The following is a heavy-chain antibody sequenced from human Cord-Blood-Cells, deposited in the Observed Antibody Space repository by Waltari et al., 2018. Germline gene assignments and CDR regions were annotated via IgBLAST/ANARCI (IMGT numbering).Heavy chain of an antibody. J-gene: IGHJ5*02. CDR1: GGSFSGYY. CDR3: ARGPIFGVVINWFDP. D-gene: IGHD3-3*01. Sequence: QVQLQQWGAGLLKPSETLSLTCAVYGGSFSGYYWSWIRQPPGKGLAWIGEINHSGSTNYNPSLKSRVTISVDTSKNQFSRKLSSVTAADTAVYYCARGPIFGVVINWFDPWGQGTLVTVSS. CDR2: INHSGST. V-gene: IGHV4-34*01.